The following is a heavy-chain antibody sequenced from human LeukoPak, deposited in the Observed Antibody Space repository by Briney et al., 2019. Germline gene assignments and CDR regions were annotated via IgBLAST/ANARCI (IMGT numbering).Heavy chain of an antibody. CDR2: ISYDGSNK. J-gene: IGHJ4*02. D-gene: IGHD3-9*01. Sequence: GRSLRLSCPASGFTFSSYGMHWVRQAPGKGLEWVAVISYDGSNKDYPGSVKGRFTLSRDNSKNTLYLQMNSLRAEDTAVYYCSKSSILSPRLDYWGQGTLVTVSS. CDR3: SKSSILSPRLDY. V-gene: IGHV3-30*18. CDR1: GFTFSSYG.